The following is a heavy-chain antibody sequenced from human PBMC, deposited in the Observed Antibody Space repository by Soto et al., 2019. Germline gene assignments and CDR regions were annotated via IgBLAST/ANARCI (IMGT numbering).Heavy chain of an antibody. CDR3: AKVDTAMVIRPFFDY. CDR1: GFTFSSYA. J-gene: IGHJ4*02. V-gene: IGHV3-23*01. D-gene: IGHD5-18*01. CDR2: ISGSGGNT. Sequence: EVQLLESGGGLVQPGGSLRLSCAASGFTFSSYAMSWVRQAPGKGLEWVSAISGSGGNTYYADSVKGRFTISRDNSQNSLYLQMNSRRAEDTAVYYCAKVDTAMVIRPFFDYGGQGTRVTVSS.